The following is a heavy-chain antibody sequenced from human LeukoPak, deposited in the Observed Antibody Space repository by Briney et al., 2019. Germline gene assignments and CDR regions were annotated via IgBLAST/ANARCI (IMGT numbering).Heavy chain of an antibody. Sequence: PSETLSLTCAVSGGSFSGYYWSWIRQPPGKGLEWIGEINHSGSTNYNPSLKSRVTISVDTSKNQFSLKLSSVTAADTAVYYCARGRLLWFGELLEYNWFDPWGQGTLVTVSS. V-gene: IGHV4-34*01. J-gene: IGHJ5*02. CDR2: INHSGST. CDR1: GGSFSGYY. D-gene: IGHD3-10*01. CDR3: ARGRLLWFGELLEYNWFDP.